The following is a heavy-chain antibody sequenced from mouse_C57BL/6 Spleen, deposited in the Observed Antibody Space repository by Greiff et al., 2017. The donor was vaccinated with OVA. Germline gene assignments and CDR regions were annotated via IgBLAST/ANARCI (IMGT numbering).Heavy chain of an antibody. V-gene: IGHV5-4*03. Sequence: EVKLVESGGGLVKPGGSLKLSCAASGFTFSSYAMSWVRQTPEKRLEWVATISDGGSYTYYPDNVKGRFTISRDNAKNNLYLQMSHLKSEDTAMYYCARGTSYCDYWGQGTTLTVSS. J-gene: IGHJ2*01. CDR1: GFTFSSYA. CDR2: ISDGGSYT. D-gene: IGHD3-3*01. CDR3: ARGTSYCDY.